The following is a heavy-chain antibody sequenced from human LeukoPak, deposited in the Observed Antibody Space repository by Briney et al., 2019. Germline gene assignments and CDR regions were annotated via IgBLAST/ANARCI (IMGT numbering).Heavy chain of an antibody. CDR2: INYSGGT. CDR3: ARYRSGRGIGDYFDY. V-gene: IGHV4-34*01. J-gene: IGHJ4*02. D-gene: IGHD3-10*01. Sequence: SETLSLTCVVYGGSISGYYWNWIRQPPGKGLEWIGDINYSGGTNYNPSLKSRVTISLDTSKNQFSLKLTSVTAADTAVYYCARYRSGRGIGDYFDYWGQGTLVTVSS. CDR1: GGSISGYY.